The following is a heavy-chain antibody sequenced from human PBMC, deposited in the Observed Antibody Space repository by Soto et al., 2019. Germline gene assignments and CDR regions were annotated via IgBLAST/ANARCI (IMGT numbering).Heavy chain of an antibody. Sequence: QVQLVQSGAEVKKPGSSVKVSCKASGGTFSSYAISWVRQAPGQGLEWMGGIIPIFGTANYAQKFQGRVTITADESTRTAYMELSSLRSEDTAVYYCARISGGDCGGDCFQLGYWGQGTLVTVSS. CDR1: GGTFSSYA. CDR2: IIPIFGTA. J-gene: IGHJ4*02. V-gene: IGHV1-69*12. D-gene: IGHD2-21*02. CDR3: ARISGGDCGGDCFQLGY.